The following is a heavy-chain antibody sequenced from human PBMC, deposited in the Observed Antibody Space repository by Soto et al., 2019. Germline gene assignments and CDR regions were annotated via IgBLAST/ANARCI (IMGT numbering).Heavy chain of an antibody. CDR1: GGSISSSSYY. J-gene: IGHJ4*02. V-gene: IGHV4-39*01. CDR2: IHYSGST. D-gene: IGHD3-9*01. Sequence: QLQLQESGPGLVKPSETLSLTCTVSGGSISSSSYYWGWIRQPPGKGLEWMGSIHYSGSTYYNPSLKSRVTISVDTSKNQFSLKLSSVTAADTAVYYCARHDWAKPFDYWGQGTLVTVSS. CDR3: ARHDWAKPFDY.